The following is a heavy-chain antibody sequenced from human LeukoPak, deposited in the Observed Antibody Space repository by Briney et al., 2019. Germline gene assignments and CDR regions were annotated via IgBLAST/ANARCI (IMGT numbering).Heavy chain of an antibody. D-gene: IGHD2-15*01. V-gene: IGHV1-2*02. J-gene: IGHJ4*02. Sequence: ASVKVSCKASGYTFSGYYMHWVRQAPGQGLEWMGWINPKSGGTNEAQKFHDRVTMTRDTSIRTAYMEVSRLRSDDTAVYYCASRTLTYCSGGSCPDYWGQGTLVTVSS. CDR3: ASRTLTYCSGGSCPDY. CDR1: GYTFSGYY. CDR2: INPKSGGT.